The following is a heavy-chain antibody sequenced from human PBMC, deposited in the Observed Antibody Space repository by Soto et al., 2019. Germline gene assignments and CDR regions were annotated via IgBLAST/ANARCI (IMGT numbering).Heavy chain of an antibody. CDR2: IKHDGSEK. CDR3: TRPYFNSSGPYFDY. J-gene: IGHJ4*02. CDR1: GFIFRNFW. V-gene: IGHV3-7*03. Sequence: GWSLRLSCAASGFIFRNFWMSWVRQTTGKGLEWVASIKHDGSEKYYVDSVKGRFTISRDNAKNSLYLRMNSLRVADTAVYYCTRPYFNSSGPYFDYWGQGTLVTVSS. D-gene: IGHD3-22*01.